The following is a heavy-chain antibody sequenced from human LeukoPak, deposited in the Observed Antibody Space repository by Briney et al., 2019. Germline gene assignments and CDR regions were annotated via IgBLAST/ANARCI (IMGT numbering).Heavy chain of an antibody. Sequence: GGPLRLSCAASGFTFSNYAMNWVRQAPGKGLEWVSSISGSGVNTYYADSVKGRFTISRDNSKNTLYLQMNSLRAEDTAVYYCAKDTPFGGFGAPISWFDPWGQGTLVTVSS. CDR2: ISGSGVNT. D-gene: IGHD3-10*01. J-gene: IGHJ5*02. CDR3: AKDTPFGGFGAPISWFDP. CDR1: GFTFSNYA. V-gene: IGHV3-23*01.